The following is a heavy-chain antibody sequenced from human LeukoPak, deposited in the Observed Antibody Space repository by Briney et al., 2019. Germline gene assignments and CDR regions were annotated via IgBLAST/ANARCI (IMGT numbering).Heavy chain of an antibody. CDR3: AVPTYGDYVLGYVY. CDR1: GGSISSGDYY. D-gene: IGHD4-17*01. Sequence: SETLSLTCTVSGGSISSGDYYWSWIRQPPGKGLEWIGYIYYSGSTYYNPSLKSRVTISVDTSKNQFSLKLSSVTAADTAVYYRAVPTYGDYVLGYVYWGQGTLVTVSS. CDR2: IYYSGST. J-gene: IGHJ4*02. V-gene: IGHV4-30-4*08.